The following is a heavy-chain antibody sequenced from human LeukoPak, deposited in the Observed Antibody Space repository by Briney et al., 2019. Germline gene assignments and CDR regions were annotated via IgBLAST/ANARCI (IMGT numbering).Heavy chain of an antibody. CDR1: GFTFSSYG. D-gene: IGHD6-6*01. CDR2: INSDGSST. Sequence: PGRSLRLSCAASGFTFSSYGMHWVRQAPGKGLVWVSRINSDGSSTSYADSVKGRFTISRDNAKNTLYLQMNSLRAEDTAVYYCAGSSSSVYYYYMDVWGKGTTVTVSS. V-gene: IGHV3-74*01. CDR3: AGSSSSVYYYYMDV. J-gene: IGHJ6*03.